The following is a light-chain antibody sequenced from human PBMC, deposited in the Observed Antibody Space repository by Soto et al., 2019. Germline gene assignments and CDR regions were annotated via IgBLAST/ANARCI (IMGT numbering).Light chain of an antibody. V-gene: IGKV3-20*01. Sequence: EIVLTQSPGTLSLSPGERATLSCRASQSVSSSYLAWYQQKPGQAPRLLIYGASSRATGIPDRFSGSGSGTDFTLTISRLEPADFAVYYSQQYGSSFTFGPGTKVDIK. J-gene: IGKJ3*01. CDR3: QQYGSSFT. CDR1: QSVSSSY. CDR2: GAS.